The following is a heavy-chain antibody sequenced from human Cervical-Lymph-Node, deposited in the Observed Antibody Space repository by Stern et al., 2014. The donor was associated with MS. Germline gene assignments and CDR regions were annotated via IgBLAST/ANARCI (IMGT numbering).Heavy chain of an antibody. CDR2: INRDGSST. CDR1: GFTFSTYW. J-gene: IGHJ4*02. D-gene: IGHD5-12*01. CDR3: VRDMISGGSDFGFDS. Sequence: EVQLVESGGHIVQPGGSLRLSCVASGFTFSTYWMHWVRQAPGKGLVWVSRINRDGSSTRYADSVKGRLTISRDNAKNTLYLQMNSLRVEDTAVYYCVRDMISGGSDFGFDSWGQGTLVTVSS. V-gene: IGHV3-74*01.